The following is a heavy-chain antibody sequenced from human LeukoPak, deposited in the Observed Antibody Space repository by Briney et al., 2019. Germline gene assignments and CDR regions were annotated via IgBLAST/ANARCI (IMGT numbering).Heavy chain of an antibody. V-gene: IGHV3-66*01. CDR1: GFSVSSNY. CDR2: IYGGGDI. Sequence: PGGSLRLSCAASGFSVSSNYMSWVRQAPGKGLEWVSVIYGGGDIYYADSVKDRFTISRDNSKNTLYLQMNNLRAEDTAIYYCARGRSGWSRADYWGQGTLVTVSS. D-gene: IGHD6-19*01. CDR3: ARGRSGWSRADY. J-gene: IGHJ4*02.